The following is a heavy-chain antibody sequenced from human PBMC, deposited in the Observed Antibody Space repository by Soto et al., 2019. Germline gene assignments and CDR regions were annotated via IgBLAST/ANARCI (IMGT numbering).Heavy chain of an antibody. Sequence: QITLKESGPTLVKPTQTLTLTCTFSGFSLSTSGVGVGWIRQPPGKALEWLALIYWNDDKRYSPSLKSMLTITKDTSKNQVVLTMTNMDPVDTATYYCAHFRYSYGHPYFDYWGQGTLVTVSS. J-gene: IGHJ4*02. CDR2: IYWNDDK. CDR3: AHFRYSYGHPYFDY. V-gene: IGHV2-5*01. CDR1: GFSLSTSGVG. D-gene: IGHD5-18*01.